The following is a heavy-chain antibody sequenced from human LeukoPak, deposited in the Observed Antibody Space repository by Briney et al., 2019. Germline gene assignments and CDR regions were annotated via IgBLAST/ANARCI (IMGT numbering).Heavy chain of an antibody. Sequence: GGSLRLSCAVSGFNVNSNYMSWVRQAPGKGLDWVSVIYSGDITYYADSVKGRFTISRDNSKNTLYLQMNSLRAEDTAVYYCGGNSDYWGQGILVTASS. CDR3: GGNSDY. V-gene: IGHV3-53*01. CDR2: IYSGDIT. CDR1: GFNVNSNY. D-gene: IGHD4-23*01. J-gene: IGHJ4*02.